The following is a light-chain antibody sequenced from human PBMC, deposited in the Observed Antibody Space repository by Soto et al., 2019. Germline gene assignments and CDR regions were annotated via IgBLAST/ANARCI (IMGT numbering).Light chain of an antibody. CDR2: EVS. CDR3: RSYTGSSTRVV. CDR1: SSDVGAYNY. Sequence: QSALTQPASVSGSPGQSITISCTGTSSDVGAYNYVSWYQQHPGKAPKLMIYEVSNRPSGVSNRFSGSKSGNTASLTISGLQTEDEADYYCRSYTGSSTRVVFGGGTKLTVL. V-gene: IGLV2-14*01. J-gene: IGLJ2*01.